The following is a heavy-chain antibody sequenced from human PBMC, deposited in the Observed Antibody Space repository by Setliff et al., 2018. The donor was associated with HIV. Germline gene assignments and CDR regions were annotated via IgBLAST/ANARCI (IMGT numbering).Heavy chain of an antibody. CDR1: GGSISSGSYY. Sequence: SSETLSLTCTVSGGSISSGSYYWSWIRQPPGKGLEWIGEINHSGSTNYNPSLKSRVTISVDTSKNQVSLKLSSVTAADTAVYYCARVSRTTLLFDYWGQGTLVTVSS. CDR2: INHSGST. CDR3: ARVSRTTLLFDY. V-gene: IGHV4-39*07. D-gene: IGHD4-4*01. J-gene: IGHJ4*02.